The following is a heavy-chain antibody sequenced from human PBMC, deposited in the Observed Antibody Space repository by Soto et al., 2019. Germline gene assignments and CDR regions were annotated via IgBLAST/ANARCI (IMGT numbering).Heavy chain of an antibody. CDR2: ISYDGSNK. V-gene: IGHV3-30*18. J-gene: IGHJ4*02. CDR1: GYTFSSYG. CDR3: AKPEYDFWSGYPSPFDY. D-gene: IGHD3-3*01. Sequence: GGSLRLSFAASGYTFSSYGMHWVRQAPGKGLEWVAVISYDGSNKYYADSVKGRFTISRDNSKNTLYLQMNSLRAEDTAVYYCAKPEYDFWSGYPSPFDYWGQGTLVTVSS.